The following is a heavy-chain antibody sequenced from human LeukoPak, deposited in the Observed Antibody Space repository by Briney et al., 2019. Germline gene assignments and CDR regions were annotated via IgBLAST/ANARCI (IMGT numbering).Heavy chain of an antibody. Sequence: ASVKVSCKASGYTFTSYDINWVRQATGQGLEWMGWMNPNSGNTGYAQKFQGRVTMTRNTSISTAYMELSSPRSEDTAVYYCARGTLPYDFWSGYLTFWGQGTLVTVSS. CDR2: MNPNSGNT. J-gene: IGHJ4*02. CDR1: GYTFTSYD. D-gene: IGHD3-3*01. V-gene: IGHV1-8*01. CDR3: ARGTLPYDFWSGYLTF.